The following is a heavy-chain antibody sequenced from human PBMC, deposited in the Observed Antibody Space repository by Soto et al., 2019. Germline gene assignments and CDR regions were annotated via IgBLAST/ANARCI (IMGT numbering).Heavy chain of an antibody. CDR1: GFTFSPNW. CDR2: VKQDGSEK. Sequence: EVQLVESGGGLVQPGGSLRLSCAASGFTFSPNWMTWVRQAPGKGLEWVAHVKQDGSEKYNVDSVKGRFTISRDNAKNSLYLQMNSLRAEDTAVYYCARGGGHTYGRLPGVYWGQGILVTVSS. J-gene: IGHJ4*02. D-gene: IGHD5-18*01. V-gene: IGHV3-7*05. CDR3: ARGGGHTYGRLPGVY.